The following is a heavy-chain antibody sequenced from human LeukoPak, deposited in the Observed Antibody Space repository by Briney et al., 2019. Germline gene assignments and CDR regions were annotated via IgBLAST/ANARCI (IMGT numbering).Heavy chain of an antibody. Sequence: GGFLRLSCAASGFTFSSYGMHWVRQAPGKGLEWVAFIRYDGSNKYYADSVKGRFTISRDNSKNTLYLQMNSLRAEDTAVYYCAKDSVYRVVPAARGYMDVWGKGTTVTISS. D-gene: IGHD2-2*01. CDR3: AKDSVYRVVPAARGYMDV. V-gene: IGHV3-30*02. J-gene: IGHJ6*03. CDR2: IRYDGSNK. CDR1: GFTFSSYG.